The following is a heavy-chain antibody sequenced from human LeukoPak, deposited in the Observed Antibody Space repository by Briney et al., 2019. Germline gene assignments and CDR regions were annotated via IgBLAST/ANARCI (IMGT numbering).Heavy chain of an antibody. J-gene: IGHJ4*02. CDR1: GYTLTSYG. V-gene: IGHV7-4-1*02. Sequence: ASVEVSCKASGYTLTSYGISWVRQAPGQGLEWMGWINTKTGNPTYAQGFTGRFVFSLDTSVSTAYLQISSLKAEDTAVYYCARDILTGLADYWGQGTLVTVSS. D-gene: IGHD3-9*01. CDR2: INTKTGNP. CDR3: ARDILTGLADY.